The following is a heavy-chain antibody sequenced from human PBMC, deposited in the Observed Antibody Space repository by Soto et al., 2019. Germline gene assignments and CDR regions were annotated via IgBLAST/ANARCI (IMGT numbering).Heavy chain of an antibody. CDR2: ISAYNGNT. Sequence: QVQLVQSGAEVKKPGASVKVSCKASGYTFTSYGISWVRLAPGQGLEWMGWISAYNGNTNYAQKLKVRVTMTTDPSTRTAYMELRSLRSDDPAVYYCARETVTPGWYYYVIDGWVEGTTATVSS. CDR3: ARETVTPGWYYYVIDG. D-gene: IGHD4-17*01. CDR1: GYTFTSYG. J-gene: IGHJ6*04. V-gene: IGHV1-18*01.